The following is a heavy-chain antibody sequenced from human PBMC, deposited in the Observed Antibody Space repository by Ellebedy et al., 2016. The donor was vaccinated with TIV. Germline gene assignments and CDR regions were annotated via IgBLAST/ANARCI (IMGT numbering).Heavy chain of an antibody. Sequence: GGSLRLXXAASGFTFSSYSMNWVRQAPGKGLEWVSSISSSSSYIYYADSVKGRFTISRDNAKNSLYLQMNSLRAEDTAVYYCARGGGSWSYMDVWGKGTTVTVSS. D-gene: IGHD6-13*01. CDR3: ARGGGSWSYMDV. J-gene: IGHJ6*03. V-gene: IGHV3-21*01. CDR2: ISSSSSYI. CDR1: GFTFSSYS.